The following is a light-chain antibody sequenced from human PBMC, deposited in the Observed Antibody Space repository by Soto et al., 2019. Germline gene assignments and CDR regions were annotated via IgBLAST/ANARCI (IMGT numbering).Light chain of an antibody. CDR1: SGHSSYA. Sequence: QLVLTQSPSASASLGASVKLTCTLSSGHSSYAIAWHQQQPEKGPRYLMKLNSDGSHSKGDGIPDRFSGSSSGAERYLTSSRLQSEDEADYYCPTWGTGIHVLFGGGTKLTVL. J-gene: IGLJ2*01. CDR2: LNSDGSH. CDR3: PTWGTGIHVL. V-gene: IGLV4-69*01.